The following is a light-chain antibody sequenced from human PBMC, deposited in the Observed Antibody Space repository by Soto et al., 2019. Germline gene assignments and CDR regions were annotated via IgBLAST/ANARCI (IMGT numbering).Light chain of an antibody. CDR2: GAS. CDR1: RSVSSSY. Sequence: DIVLTQSPGTLSLSPGERAALSCRASRSVSSSYLAWYQQKPGQAPRLLIYGASSRATDIPDRFSGSGSGTDFTLTISRLEPEDFAVYYCQHYGNSLWTFGQGTKVDIK. J-gene: IGKJ1*01. CDR3: QHYGNSLWT. V-gene: IGKV3-20*01.